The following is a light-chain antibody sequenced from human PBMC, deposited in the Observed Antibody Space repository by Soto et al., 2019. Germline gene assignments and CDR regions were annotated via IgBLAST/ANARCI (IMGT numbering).Light chain of an antibody. Sequence: QSVLTQPPSASGSPGQSVTISCTGTSSDVGGYNYVSWYQRHPGKAPKLMIYEVSKRPSGVPDRFSGSKSGNTASLTVSGLQAEDEADYYCSSYAGSNFYVFGTGTKVTVL. V-gene: IGLV2-8*01. J-gene: IGLJ1*01. CDR3: SSYAGSNFYV. CDR1: SSDVGGYNY. CDR2: EVS.